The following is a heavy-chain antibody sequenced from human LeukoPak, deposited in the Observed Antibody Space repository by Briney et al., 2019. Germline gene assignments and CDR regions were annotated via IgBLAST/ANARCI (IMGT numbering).Heavy chain of an antibody. CDR1: GSTFSSYS. CDR2: ISSSSSTI. Sequence: GGSLRLSCAASGSTFSSYSMNWVRQAPGKGLEWVSYISSSSSTIYYADSVKGRFTISRDNAKNSLYLQMNSLRAEDTAVYYCATTGGYGSYYYYGMDVWGQGTTVTVSS. D-gene: IGHD3-10*01. CDR3: ATTGGYGSYYYYGMDV. V-gene: IGHV3-48*04. J-gene: IGHJ6*02.